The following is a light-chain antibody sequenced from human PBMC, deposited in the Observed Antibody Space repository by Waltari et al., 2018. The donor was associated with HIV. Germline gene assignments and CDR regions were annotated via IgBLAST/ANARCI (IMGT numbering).Light chain of an antibody. V-gene: IGKV3-15*01. Sequence: EIVMTQSPATLSVSPGERATLSCRASQSVSSNLAWYQQKPGQAPRLLIYRASTSATGIPARFSGSGSGTEFTLTISSLQSEDFADYYCQQYNNWPLTFGGGTKVEIK. CDR1: QSVSSN. J-gene: IGKJ4*01. CDR3: QQYNNWPLT. CDR2: RAS.